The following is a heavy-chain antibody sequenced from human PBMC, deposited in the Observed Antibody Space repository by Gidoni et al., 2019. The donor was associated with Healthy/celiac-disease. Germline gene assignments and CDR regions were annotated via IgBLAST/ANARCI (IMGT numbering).Heavy chain of an antibody. V-gene: IGHV3-30*04. Sequence: QVQLVESGGGVVQPGRSLRLSCAASGFTFSSYAMHWVRQAPGKGLEWVAVISYDGSNKYYADSVKGRFTISRDNSKNTLYLQMNSLRAEDTAVYYGARLGGWVIDGNDYWGQGTLVTVSS. CDR2: ISYDGSNK. J-gene: IGHJ4*01. D-gene: IGHD6-19*01. CDR1: GFTFSSYA. CDR3: ARLGGWVIDGNDY.